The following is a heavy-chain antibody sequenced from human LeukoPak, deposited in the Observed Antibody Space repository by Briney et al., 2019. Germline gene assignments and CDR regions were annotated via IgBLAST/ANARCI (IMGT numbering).Heavy chain of an antibody. D-gene: IGHD3-3*01. CDR3: AKGVFGVNRAFDY. V-gene: IGHV3-23*01. CDR2: ISEGGSGT. CDR1: GFTFNTCA. Sequence: GGSLRLSCEASGFTFNTCAMSWVRQAPGRGLEWVSAISEGGSGTYYADSVKGRFTISRDNSKNTLYLQMNSLRVDDTALYYCAKGVFGVNRAFDYWGQGTLVTVSS. J-gene: IGHJ4*02.